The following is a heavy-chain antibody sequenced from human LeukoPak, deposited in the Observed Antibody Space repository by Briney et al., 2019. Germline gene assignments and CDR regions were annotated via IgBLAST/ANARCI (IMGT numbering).Heavy chain of an antibody. CDR1: GFTFSNAW. CDR2: IKSKTDGGTT. J-gene: IGHJ4*02. CDR3: TTGPFWSGYYTPFDY. D-gene: IGHD3-3*01. V-gene: IGHV3-15*01. Sequence: GGSLRLSCEASGFTFSNAWMSWVRQAPGKGLEWVGRIKSKTDGGTTDYAAPVKGRFTISRDDSKNTLYLQMNSLKTEDTAVYYCTTGPFWSGYYTPFDYWGQGTLVTVSS.